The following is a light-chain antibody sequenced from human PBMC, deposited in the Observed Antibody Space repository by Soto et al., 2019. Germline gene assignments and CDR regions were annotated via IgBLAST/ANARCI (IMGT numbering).Light chain of an antibody. CDR3: QSYDSSLSGYV. CDR2: ENN. Sequence: QSVLTQPPSVSEAPGQRVTISCTGSSSNIGAGYEAHWYQQVPGTAPKLLIYENNNRPSGVPDRFYGPKSGTSASLAISGLQAEDEAEYYCQSYDSSLSGYVFGTGTKLTVL. CDR1: SSNIGAGYE. V-gene: IGLV1-40*01. J-gene: IGLJ1*01.